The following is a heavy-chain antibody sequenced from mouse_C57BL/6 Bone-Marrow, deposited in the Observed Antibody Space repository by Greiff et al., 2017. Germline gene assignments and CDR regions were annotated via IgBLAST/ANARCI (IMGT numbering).Heavy chain of an antibody. J-gene: IGHJ2*01. V-gene: IGHV1-63*01. CDR1: GYTFTNYW. Sequence: VQLQESGAELVRPGTSVTMSCKASGYTFTNYWIRWAKQRPGHGLEWIGDIYPGGGYTNYNEKFKGKATMPADKSSRTAYMQLRRLTSENSAIYYDARRGRHRTAQASRDSFDYWGQGTTLTVSS. D-gene: IGHD3-2*02. CDR2: IYPGGGYT. CDR3: ARRGRHRTAQASRDSFDY.